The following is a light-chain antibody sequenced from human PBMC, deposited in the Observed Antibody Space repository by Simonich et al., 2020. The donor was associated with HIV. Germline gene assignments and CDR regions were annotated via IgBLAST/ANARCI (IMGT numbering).Light chain of an antibody. CDR2: GDN. Sequence: QSVLTQPPSVSGAPGQRVTISCPGSSSNIGAGYDVHWYQHLPGTAPKLLIYGDNNRPSGVPDRFSGSKSGTSASLAITGLQAEDEADHYCQSYDSSLSGYWVFGGGTKVTVL. V-gene: IGLV1-40*01. J-gene: IGLJ3*02. CDR3: QSYDSSLSGYWV. CDR1: SSNIGAGYD.